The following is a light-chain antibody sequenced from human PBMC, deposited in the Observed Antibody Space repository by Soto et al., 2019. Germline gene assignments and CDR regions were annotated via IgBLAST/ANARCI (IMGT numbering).Light chain of an antibody. V-gene: IGKV3-15*01. CDR2: GAS. CDR3: QQYNNWPLYT. Sequence: EIVMTQSPAALSVSPGERATLSCRASQTVSSNLAWYQQKPGQAPRLLIYGASTRATGIPARFSGSGPGTEFTLTISGLQSEDFAVYYCQQYNNWPLYTFGQGTKLEIK. CDR1: QTVSSN. J-gene: IGKJ2*01.